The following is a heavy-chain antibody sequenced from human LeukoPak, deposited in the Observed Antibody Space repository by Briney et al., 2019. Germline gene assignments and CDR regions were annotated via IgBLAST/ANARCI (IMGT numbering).Heavy chain of an antibody. J-gene: IGHJ4*02. Sequence: GGSLRLSCAASGFTFSSYAMSWVRQAPGKGLEWVSVIYSGGSTYYADSVKGRFTISRDNSKNTLYLQMNSLRAEDTAMYYCATKRWLQSDFDYWGQGTLVTVSS. CDR2: IYSGGST. CDR3: ATKRWLQSDFDY. CDR1: GFTFSSYA. D-gene: IGHD5-24*01. V-gene: IGHV3-66*01.